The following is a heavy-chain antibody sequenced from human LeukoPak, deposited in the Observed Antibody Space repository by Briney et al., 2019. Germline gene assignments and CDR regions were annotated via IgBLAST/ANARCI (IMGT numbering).Heavy chain of an antibody. J-gene: IGHJ5*02. CDR3: ARGTSDYDSSGYYEGWFDP. CDR1: GYTFTSYY. V-gene: IGHV1-46*01. CDR2: INPSGGST. Sequence: ASVKVSCKASGYTFTSYYMHWVRQAPGQGLEWMGIINPSGGSTSYAQKFQGRVTMTRDTSTSTVYMELSSLRSEDTAVYYCARGTSDYDSSGYYEGWFDPWGQGTLVTVSS. D-gene: IGHD3-22*01.